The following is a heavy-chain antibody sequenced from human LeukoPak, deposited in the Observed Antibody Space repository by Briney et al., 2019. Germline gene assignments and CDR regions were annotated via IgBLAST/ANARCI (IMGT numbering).Heavy chain of an antibody. CDR2: INSDVSTT. J-gene: IGHJ3*02. V-gene: IGHV3-74*01. Sequence: PGGSLRLSCAASGFTSSAHWMHWVRQVPGKGRVWVSRINSDVSTTNYADSVKGRFTISRDNAKNTIYLQMNSLRAEDTAVYYCARYGRYRAFDIWGPGTVVTVSS. D-gene: IGHD1-26*01. CDR1: GFTSSAHW. CDR3: ARYGRYRAFDI.